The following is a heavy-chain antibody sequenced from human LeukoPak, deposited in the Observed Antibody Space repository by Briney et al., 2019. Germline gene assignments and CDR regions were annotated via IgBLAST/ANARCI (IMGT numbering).Heavy chain of an antibody. D-gene: IGHD7-27*01. J-gene: IGHJ5*02. CDR3: ARVLGIGRFDP. V-gene: IGHV4-39*07. Sequence: PSETLSLTCTVSGGSISSSSYYWGWIRQPPGKGLEWIGSIYYSGSTYYNPSLKSRVTISVDTSKNQFSLKLSSVTAADTAVYYCARVLGIGRFDPWGQGTLVTVSS. CDR1: GGSISSSSYY. CDR2: IYYSGST.